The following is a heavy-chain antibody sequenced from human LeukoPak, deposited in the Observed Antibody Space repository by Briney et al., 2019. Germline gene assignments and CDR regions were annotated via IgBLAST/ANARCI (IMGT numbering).Heavy chain of an antibody. V-gene: IGHV4-4*07. Sequence: SETLSLTCTVSGGSLGNYYWSWIRQPAGKGLEWIGRIYPTGHTHYNPSLKSRVTMSVDTSKNQFSLKMTSLTAADTAVYYCARITDPDYRSGWSGADYWGRGTQVTVSA. CDR3: ARITDPDYRSGWSGADY. D-gene: IGHD6-19*01. J-gene: IGHJ4*02. CDR1: GGSLGNYY. CDR2: IYPTGHT.